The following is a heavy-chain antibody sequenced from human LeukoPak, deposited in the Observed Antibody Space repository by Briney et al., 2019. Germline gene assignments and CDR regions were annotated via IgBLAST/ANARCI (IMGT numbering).Heavy chain of an antibody. J-gene: IGHJ4*02. CDR2: IIPILGIA. CDR1: GGTFSSYA. CDR3: AIRGTTVVTFDY. D-gene: IGHD4-23*01. Sequence: VASVKVSCKASGGTFSSYAISWVRQAPGQGLEWMGRIIPILGIANYAQKFQGRVTITADKSTSTAYMELSSLRSEDTAVYYCAIRGTTVVTFDYWGQGTLVTVSS. V-gene: IGHV1-69*04.